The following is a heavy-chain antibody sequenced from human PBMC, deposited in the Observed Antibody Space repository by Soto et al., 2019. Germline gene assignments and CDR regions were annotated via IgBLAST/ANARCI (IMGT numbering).Heavy chain of an antibody. CDR2: MDPNSGNT. CDR3: ARKEYYDYIWGSYRPIAAAFDI. V-gene: IGHV1-8*01. J-gene: IGHJ3*02. Sequence: ASVKVSCKASGYTFTGYDINWVRQATGQGLEWMGWMDPNSGNTGYAQKFQGRVTMTRNTSISTAYMELSSLRSEDTAVYYCARKEYYDYIWGSYRPIAAAFDIWGQGTMVTVSS. D-gene: IGHD3-16*02. CDR1: GYTFTGYD.